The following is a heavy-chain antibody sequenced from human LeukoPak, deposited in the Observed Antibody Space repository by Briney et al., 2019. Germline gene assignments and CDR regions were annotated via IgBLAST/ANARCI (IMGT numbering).Heavy chain of an antibody. V-gene: IGHV3-7*01. Sequence: PGGSLRLSCAASGFTFSSYWMSWVRQPPGKGLEWVANIKQDGSEKYYVDSVKGRFTISRDNAKKSLYLQMNSLRGDDTAVYYCARGGSWYANWGQGTLVTVSS. D-gene: IGHD6-13*01. CDR1: GFTFSSYW. CDR3: ARGGSWYAN. CDR2: IKQDGSEK. J-gene: IGHJ4*02.